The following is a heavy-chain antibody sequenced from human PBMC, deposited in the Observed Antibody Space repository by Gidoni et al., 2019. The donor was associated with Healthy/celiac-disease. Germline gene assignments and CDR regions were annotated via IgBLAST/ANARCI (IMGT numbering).Heavy chain of an antibody. V-gene: IGHV3-30-3*01. D-gene: IGHD2-15*01. CDR2: ISYDGSNK. CDR3: ARWQLLANYYYMDV. CDR1: GFTFSSYA. Sequence: QVQLVESGGGVVQPGRSLRLSCAASGFTFSSYAMHWVRQAPGQGLEWVAVISYDGSNKYYADSVKGRFTISRDNSKNTLYLQMNSLRAEDTAVYYCARWQLLANYYYMDVWGKGTTVTVSS. J-gene: IGHJ6*03.